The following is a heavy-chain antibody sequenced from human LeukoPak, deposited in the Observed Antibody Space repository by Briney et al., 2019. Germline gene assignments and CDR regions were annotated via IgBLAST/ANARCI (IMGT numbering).Heavy chain of an antibody. J-gene: IGHJ5*02. CDR3: ARVSPHRKMSYGNQNWFDT. CDR2: INPNSGGT. CDR1: GYTFTGYY. V-gene: IGHV1-2*02. D-gene: IGHD3-16*01. Sequence: ASVKVSCKASGYTFTGYYMHWVRQAPGQGLEWMGWINPNSGGTNYAQKLQGRVTMTTDTSTSTAHMELRSLRSDDTAVYYCARVSPHRKMSYGNQNWFDTWGQGTLVTVSS.